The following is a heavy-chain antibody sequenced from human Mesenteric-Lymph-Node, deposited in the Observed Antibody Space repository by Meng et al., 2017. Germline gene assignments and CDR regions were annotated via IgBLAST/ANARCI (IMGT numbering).Heavy chain of an antibody. V-gene: IGHV3-23*01. D-gene: IGHD6-19*01. J-gene: IGHJ5*02. CDR1: GFTFSSFS. CDR3: ARGGDSSA. CDR2: VSPSSDAT. Sequence: VQLLEPGGGLLQPGGSLTLSCAASGFTFSSFSMTWVRQPRGKGLEWVSAVSPSSDATYYADSVKGRFTISRDNSRNTLYLHMNSLRADDTAIYYCARGGDSSAWGQGTLVTVSS.